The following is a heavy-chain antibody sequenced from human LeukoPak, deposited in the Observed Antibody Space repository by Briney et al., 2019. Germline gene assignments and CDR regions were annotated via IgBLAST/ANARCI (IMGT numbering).Heavy chain of an antibody. CDR3: RTWKQGYCSGYSCYNAFHI. J-gene: IGHJ3*02. CDR1: GFSLNRYW. D-gene: IGHD2-15*01. CDR2: MNHDRSEI. Sequence: HPGGSLRLSCAVSGFSLNRYWMSWVRLTPGKGLEWVATMNHDRSEIYHADSVKGRFTISRDDAKNSLYLQMNRLRVEDTAVYYCRTWKQGYCSGYSCYNAFHIWGQGTMVTVSS. V-gene: IGHV3-7*01.